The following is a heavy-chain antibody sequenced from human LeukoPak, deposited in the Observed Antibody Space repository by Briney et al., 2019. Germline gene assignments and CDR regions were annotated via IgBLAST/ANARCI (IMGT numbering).Heavy chain of an antibody. CDR3: ARGPVIPAAIDDFWDYFDY. CDR2: IYYSGST. CDR1: GCSISSGDYY. Sequence: SQTLSLTCTVSGCSISSGDYYWSWIRQPPGKGLEWIGYIYYSGSTYYNPSLKSRVTISVDTSKNQFSLKLSSVTAADTAVYYCARGPVIPAAIDDFWDYFDYWGQGTLVTVSS. V-gene: IGHV4-30-4*08. J-gene: IGHJ4*02. D-gene: IGHD2-2*01.